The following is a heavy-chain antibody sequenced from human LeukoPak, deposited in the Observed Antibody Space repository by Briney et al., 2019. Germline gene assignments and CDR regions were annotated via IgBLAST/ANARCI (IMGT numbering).Heavy chain of an antibody. J-gene: IGHJ3*02. Sequence: SVKVSCKASGGTFSRFPISWVRQAPGQGLEWMGVIIPIFDTANYAQKFQGRVTITSDDSTRIVYMEVSSLRSEDTAMYYCATINYFGVLPLNAFDIWGQGTLVSVSS. D-gene: IGHD3-3*01. CDR2: IIPIFDTA. V-gene: IGHV1-69*13. CDR1: GGTFSRFP. CDR3: ATINYFGVLPLNAFDI.